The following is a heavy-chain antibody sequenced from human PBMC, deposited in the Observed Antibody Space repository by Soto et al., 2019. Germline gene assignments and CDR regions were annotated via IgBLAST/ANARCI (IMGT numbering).Heavy chain of an antibody. CDR3: ARLRWENENNGFDP. CDR2: IYHSGRT. Sequence: QVQLQESGPGLVRPSQTLSLTCTVSGGSISSGDHYLSWIRQPPGKGLEWMGYIYHSGRTYYNPSLNSRVTISIDTSTNRFSLNLTPVPAADTAVYFCARLRWENENNGFDPWGQGALATVSS. J-gene: IGHJ5*02. CDR1: GGSISSGDHY. D-gene: IGHD4-17*01. V-gene: IGHV4-30-4*01.